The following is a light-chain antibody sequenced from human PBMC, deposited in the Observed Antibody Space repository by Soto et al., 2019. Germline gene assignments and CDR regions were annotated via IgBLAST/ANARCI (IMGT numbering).Light chain of an antibody. J-gene: IGKJ3*01. V-gene: IGKV1-33*01. CDR3: QQYDNLPFT. Sequence: DIQMTQSPSSLSASVGDRVTITCQASQDISNYLNWYQQKPGKAPKLLIYDASNLETGVPSRFSGSGSGTDFPFTISSLQAEDIATYHCQQYDNLPFTFGPGTKVDIK. CDR2: DAS. CDR1: QDISNY.